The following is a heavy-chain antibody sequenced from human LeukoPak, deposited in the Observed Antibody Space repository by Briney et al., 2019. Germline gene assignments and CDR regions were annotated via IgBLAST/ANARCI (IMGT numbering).Heavy chain of an antibody. J-gene: IGHJ6*04. V-gene: IGHV4-38-2*02. CDR1: GGSISSYY. Sequence: PSETLSLTCTVSGGSISSYYWGWIRQPPGKGLEWIGSIYHSGSTYYNPSLKSRVTISVDTSKNQFSLKLSSVTAADTAVYYCAGPPGITRRRMDVWGKGTTVTVSS. D-gene: IGHD3-10*01. CDR3: AGPPGITRRRMDV. CDR2: IYHSGST.